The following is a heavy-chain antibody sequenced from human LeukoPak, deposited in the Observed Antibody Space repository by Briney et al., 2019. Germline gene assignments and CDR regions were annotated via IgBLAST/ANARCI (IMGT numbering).Heavy chain of an antibody. J-gene: IGHJ4*02. V-gene: IGHV1-18*03. D-gene: IGHD5-12*01. Sequence: ASVKVSCKASGYPFSTYGISWVRQAPGQGLQWMAWISTHNGKTDYAQNFQDRVTVTRDTSTSTVYMELRSLRSDDMAVYFCARDVGTTHFDVWGQGTLVTVSS. CDR2: ISTHNGKT. CDR1: GYPFSTYG. CDR3: ARDVGTTHFDV.